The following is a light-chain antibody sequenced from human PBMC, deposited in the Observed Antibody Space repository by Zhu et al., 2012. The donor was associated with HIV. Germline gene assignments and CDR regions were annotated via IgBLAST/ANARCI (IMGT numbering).Light chain of an antibody. CDR3: QLYVNSQWA. Sequence: EIVLTQSPGALSLSPGGRATLSCRASHIFSSNYLAWYQKRPGQPPRLLIYGASSRATGIPDRFIGSGSGTGFTLTISKVEPGDSAVYFCQLYVNSQWAFSQGTKVEIK. V-gene: IGKV3-20*01. J-gene: IGKJ1*01. CDR1: HIFSSNY. CDR2: GAS.